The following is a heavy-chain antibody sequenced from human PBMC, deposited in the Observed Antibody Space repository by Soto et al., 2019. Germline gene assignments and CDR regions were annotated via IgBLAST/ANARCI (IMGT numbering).Heavy chain of an antibody. CDR2: INHSGTI. J-gene: IGHJ6*02. D-gene: IGHD2-21*02. CDR3: ARADRTLVTSYSLDV. Sequence: SETLSLTCAVYGGSFSGYYWTWIRQPPGKGLEWIGEINHSGTINFNPSLKSRLTISLDTSKKHFSLKLSSVTDADTAAYYCARADRTLVTSYSLDVWGQGTTVTVSS. CDR1: GGSFSGYY. V-gene: IGHV4-34*01.